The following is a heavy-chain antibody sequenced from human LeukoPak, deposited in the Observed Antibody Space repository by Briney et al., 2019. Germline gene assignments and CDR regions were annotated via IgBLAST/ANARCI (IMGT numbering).Heavy chain of an antibody. J-gene: IGHJ4*02. CDR2: IWYDGSNK. CDR3: ARAESYYVSSGPYYFDY. CDR1: GFTFSSYG. D-gene: IGHD3-22*01. Sequence: GRSLRLSCAASGFTFSSYGMHWVRQAPGKGLEWVAVIWYDGSNKYYADSVKGRFTISRDNAKNSLYLQMNSLRAEDTAVYYCARAESYYVSSGPYYFDYWGQGTLVTVSS. V-gene: IGHV3-33*01.